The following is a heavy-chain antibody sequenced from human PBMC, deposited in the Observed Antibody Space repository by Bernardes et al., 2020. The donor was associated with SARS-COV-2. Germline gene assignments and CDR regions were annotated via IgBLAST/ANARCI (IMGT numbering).Heavy chain of an antibody. V-gene: IGHV3-49*04. CDR3: ARDRIQLWLPDY. CDR1: GFTFGDYA. CDR2: IRSTAYGGTT. J-gene: IGHJ4*02. Sequence: GGSLRLSCTASGFTFGDYAMSWVRQAPGKGLEWIGFIRSTAYGGTTEYASSVKGRFTISRDNSKSIAFLQMNSLKTEDTAVYYCARDRIQLWLPDYWGQGTLVTVSS. D-gene: IGHD5-18*01.